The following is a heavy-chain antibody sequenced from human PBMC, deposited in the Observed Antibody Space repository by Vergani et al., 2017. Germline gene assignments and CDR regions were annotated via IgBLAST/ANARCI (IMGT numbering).Heavy chain of an antibody. J-gene: IGHJ3*02. Sequence: LQLQESGPRLVKPSETLSLTCSLSGMSISNNNYYWGWIRQPPGKGLEWIGSIYDSRNNNYSQSLKSRVSISVDTSKNQFSLNLTSVTAADTAVYYCARHLRQLARNDVFDIWGHGTLVTVSS. CDR1: GMSISNNNYY. CDR2: IYDSRNN. D-gene: IGHD6-6*01. CDR3: ARHLRQLARNDVFDI. V-gene: IGHV4-39*01.